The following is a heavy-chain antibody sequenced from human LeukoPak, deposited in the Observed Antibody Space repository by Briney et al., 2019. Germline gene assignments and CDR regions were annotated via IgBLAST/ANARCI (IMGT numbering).Heavy chain of an antibody. CDR3: AKDGGDYYGSGSYPFDY. V-gene: IGHV3-23*01. J-gene: IGHJ4*02. CDR1: GFTFSSYA. CDR2: ISGSGGST. D-gene: IGHD3-10*01. Sequence: PGGSLRLSCAASGFTFSSYAMSWVRQAPGKGLEWVSAISGSGGSTYYADSMKGRFTISRDNSKNTLYLQMNSLRAEDTAVYYCAKDGGDYYGSGSYPFDYWGQGTLVTVSS.